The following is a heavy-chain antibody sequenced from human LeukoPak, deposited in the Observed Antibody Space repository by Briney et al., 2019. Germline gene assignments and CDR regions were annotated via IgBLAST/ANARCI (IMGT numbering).Heavy chain of an antibody. J-gene: IGHJ4*02. CDR3: ARPHGDEGYFDY. D-gene: IGHD4-17*01. CDR2: MNPNSGNT. CDR1: GYTFTSYD. Sequence: VASVKVSCKASGYTFTSYDINWVRQATGQGLEWMGWMNPNSGNTGYAQKFQGRVTMTRNTSISTAYMELSSLRSEDTAVYYCARPHGDEGYFDYWGQGTLVTVSS. V-gene: IGHV1-8*01.